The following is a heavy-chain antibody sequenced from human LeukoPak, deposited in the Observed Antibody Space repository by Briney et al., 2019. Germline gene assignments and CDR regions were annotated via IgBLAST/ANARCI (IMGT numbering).Heavy chain of an antibody. J-gene: IGHJ4*02. CDR1: GRPIHQLH. D-gene: IGHD6-6*01. CDR2: IYYTGST. Sequence: SETLSLTCCVSGRPIHQLHWLGLRQPPGKGLEWIGYIYYTGSTNYNPSLKSRVTMFVDMSKNQFSLRMLSVTAADTAVYYCARHSADRSSSHLGCCGPGTLVTVSS. CDR3: ARHSADRSSSHLGC. V-gene: IGHV4-59*08.